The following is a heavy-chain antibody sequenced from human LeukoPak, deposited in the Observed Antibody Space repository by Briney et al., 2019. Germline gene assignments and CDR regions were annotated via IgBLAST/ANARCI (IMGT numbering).Heavy chain of an antibody. CDR2: INQDGSDQ. Sequence: GGSLRLSCAASGFAFSSYWMGWVRQAPGKGLEWVANINQDGSDQYYVDSVKGRFTISRDNAKISLFLQMNSLRAEDTAVYYCARRGAYSFDSWGQGTLVTVSS. CDR3: ARRGAYSFDS. D-gene: IGHD4-17*01. V-gene: IGHV3-7*01. CDR1: GFAFSSYW. J-gene: IGHJ4*02.